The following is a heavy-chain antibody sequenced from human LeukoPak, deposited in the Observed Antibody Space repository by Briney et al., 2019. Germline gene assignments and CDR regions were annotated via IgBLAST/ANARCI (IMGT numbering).Heavy chain of an antibody. V-gene: IGHV3-74*01. CDR3: ASDYGGYSDY. J-gene: IGHJ4*02. CDR1: GFTFSSYW. D-gene: IGHD4-23*01. Sequence: GGSLRLSCAASGFTFSSYWIHWVRQAPGKGLVWVSRINTDGSYTSYADFVKGRFTISRGNAKNTLYLQMNSLRAEDTAVYYCASDYGGYSDYWGQGTLVTVSS. CDR2: INTDGSYT.